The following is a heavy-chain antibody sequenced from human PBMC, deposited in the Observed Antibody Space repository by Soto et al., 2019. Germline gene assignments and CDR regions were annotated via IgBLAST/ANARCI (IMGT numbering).Heavy chain of an antibody. J-gene: IGHJ6*02. CDR2: IYHSGST. V-gene: IGHV4-30-2*01. Sequence: TLSLTCAVSGGSISSGGYSWSWIRQPPGKGLEWIGYIYHSGSTYYNPSLKSRVTISVDTSKNQFSLKLSSVTAADTAVYYCARHGVRYDILTGYLSYYYYGMDVWGQGTTVTVSS. D-gene: IGHD3-9*01. CDR1: GGSISSGGYS. CDR3: ARHGVRYDILTGYLSYYYYGMDV.